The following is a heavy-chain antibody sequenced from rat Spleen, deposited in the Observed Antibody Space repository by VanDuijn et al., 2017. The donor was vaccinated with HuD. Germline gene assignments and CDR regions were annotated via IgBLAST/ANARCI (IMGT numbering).Heavy chain of an antibody. J-gene: IGHJ3*01. CDR3: TREAVTIASDWFAY. CDR2: ISPSGGGT. D-gene: IGHD1-2*01. CDR1: GLTFNKCW. Sequence: EVQLVESGGGLVQPGRSLKLSCVASGLTFNKCWMTWIRQGPTKGLEWVASISPSGGGTHYRDSVRGRFTISRDNAKSTLYLQMNSLRSEDTATYYCTREAVTIASDWFAYWGQGTLVTVSS. V-gene: IGHV5-19*01.